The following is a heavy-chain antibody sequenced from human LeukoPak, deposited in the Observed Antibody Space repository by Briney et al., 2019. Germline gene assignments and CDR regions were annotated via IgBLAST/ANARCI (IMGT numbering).Heavy chain of an antibody. V-gene: IGHV1-2*02. CDR1: GYTFSDYY. CDR3: ARVPRRGERFDP. Sequence: ASVKVSCKTSGYTFSDYYIHWIRQAPGQGLEWVGWINPNSGDTDYAQKFQGRVTVTRDTSISTAYMELGRLRSDDTAVYYCARVPRRGERFDPWGQGTLVTVPS. D-gene: IGHD3-10*01. CDR2: INPNSGDT. J-gene: IGHJ5*02.